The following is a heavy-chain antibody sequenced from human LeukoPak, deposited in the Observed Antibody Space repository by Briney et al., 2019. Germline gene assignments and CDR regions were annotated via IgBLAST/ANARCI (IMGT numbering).Heavy chain of an antibody. J-gene: IGHJ6*03. CDR2: IYYSGST. CDR3: ARGGSGSYYNYYYYYYMDV. V-gene: IGHV4-59*01. CDR1: GGSISSYY. D-gene: IGHD3-10*01. Sequence: PSETLSLTCTVSGGSISSYYWSWIRQPPGKGLEWIGYIYYSGSTNYNPSLKSRVTISVDTSKNQFSLKLISVTAAATAVYYCARGGSGSYYNYYYYYYMDVWGKGTTVTISS.